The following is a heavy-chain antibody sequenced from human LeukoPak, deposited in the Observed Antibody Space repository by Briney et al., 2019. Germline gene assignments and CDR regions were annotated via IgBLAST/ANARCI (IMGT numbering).Heavy chain of an antibody. D-gene: IGHD2-15*01. CDR1: GGSFSGYY. J-gene: IGHJ4*02. CDR3: ARAGLNCSGGSCYNLDY. Sequence: SETLSLTCAVYGGSFSGYYWSWIRQPPGKGLEWIGEINHSGSTNYNPSLKSRVTISVDTSKDQFSLKLISVTAADTAVYYCARAGLNCSGGSCYNLDYWGQGTLVTVSS. V-gene: IGHV4-34*01. CDR2: INHSGST.